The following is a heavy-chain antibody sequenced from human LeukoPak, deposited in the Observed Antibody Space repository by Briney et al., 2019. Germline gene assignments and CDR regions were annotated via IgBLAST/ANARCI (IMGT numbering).Heavy chain of an antibody. J-gene: IGHJ2*01. V-gene: IGHV4-30-2*01. CDR2: IYHSGST. CDR3: ARAGDYGPDWYFDL. CDR1: GGSISSGGYS. D-gene: IGHD3-10*01. Sequence: SETLSLTCAVSGGSISSGGYSWSWIRQPPGKGLEWIGYIYHSGSTYYNPSLKSRVIISVDRSKNQFSLKLSSVTAADTAVYYCARAGDYGPDWYFDLWGRGTLVTVSS.